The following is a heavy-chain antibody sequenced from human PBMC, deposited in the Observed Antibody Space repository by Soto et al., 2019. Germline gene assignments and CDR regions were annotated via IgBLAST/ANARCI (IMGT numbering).Heavy chain of an antibody. D-gene: IGHD2-15*01. J-gene: IGHJ6*02. Sequence: QAQLVESGGGVVRPGRSQRLSCAASGFTFSGYGMHWVRQAPGKGLEWVAFIWFDGSDALYSDSVKGRFTTSRDNSKNTLFLQLNSLRGDDTAVYYCAREGYCSGGGCSGGMGVWGQGTRVTVSS. CDR3: AREGYCSGGGCSGGMGV. CDR1: GFTFSGYG. CDR2: IWFDGSDA. V-gene: IGHV3-33*01.